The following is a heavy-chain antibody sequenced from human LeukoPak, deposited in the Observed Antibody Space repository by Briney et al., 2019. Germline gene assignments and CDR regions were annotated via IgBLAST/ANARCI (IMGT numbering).Heavy chain of an antibody. CDR1: GFTFSSYA. CDR3: AKDSSSWYLDY. CDR2: ISGSGGST. Sequence: GGSLRLSCAASGFTFSSYAMSWVRQAPGKGLEWVSAISGSGGSTYYADSVKGRFTISRDNSKNTLYLQMNSLGAGDTAVYYCAKDSSSWYLDYWGQGTLVTVSS. V-gene: IGHV3-23*01. D-gene: IGHD6-13*01. J-gene: IGHJ4*02.